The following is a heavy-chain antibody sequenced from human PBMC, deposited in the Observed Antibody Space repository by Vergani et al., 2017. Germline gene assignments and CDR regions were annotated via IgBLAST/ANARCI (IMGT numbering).Heavy chain of an antibody. D-gene: IGHD4-11*01. CDR3: AKGPDHYSSPYYYYMDV. J-gene: IGHJ6*03. CDR2: ISWNSGSI. V-gene: IGHV3-9*01. CDR1: GFTFDDYA. Sequence: EVQLVESGGGLVQPGRSLRLSCAASGFTFDDYAMHWVRQAPGKGLEWVSGISWNSGSIGYADSVKGRFTISRDNAKNSLYLQMNSLRAEDTALYYCAKGPDHYSSPYYYYMDVWGKGTTVTVSS.